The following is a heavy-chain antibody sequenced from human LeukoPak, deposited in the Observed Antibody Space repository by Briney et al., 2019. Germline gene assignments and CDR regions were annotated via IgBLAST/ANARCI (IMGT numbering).Heavy chain of an antibody. CDR2: IKQDGSEK. V-gene: IGHV3-7*01. Sequence: GGSLRLSCAASGFTFSSYWMSWVRQAPGKGLDWVANIKQDGSEKYYVDSVKGRFTISRDNAKNSLYLQMNSLRAEDTAVYYCAREDCSSTSCSIDYWGQGTLVTVSS. CDR3: AREDCSSTSCSIDY. CDR1: GFTFSSYW. J-gene: IGHJ4*02. D-gene: IGHD2-2*01.